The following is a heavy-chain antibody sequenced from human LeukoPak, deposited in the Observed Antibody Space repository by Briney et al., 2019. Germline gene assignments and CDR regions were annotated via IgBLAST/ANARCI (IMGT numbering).Heavy chain of an antibody. V-gene: IGHV4-61*02. CDR2: IYTNGIT. J-gene: IGHJ6*02. Sequence: PSETLSLTCTVSGGSVSSGGYHWSWIRQPAGKGLEWIGRIYTNGITHYNPSLKSRVTMSIDTSKNQFSLKLSSVTAADTAVYYCARDPVGHCSGGSCPPGYYYGMDVWGQGTTVTVSS. D-gene: IGHD2-15*01. CDR1: GGSVSSGGYH. CDR3: ARDPVGHCSGGSCPPGYYYGMDV.